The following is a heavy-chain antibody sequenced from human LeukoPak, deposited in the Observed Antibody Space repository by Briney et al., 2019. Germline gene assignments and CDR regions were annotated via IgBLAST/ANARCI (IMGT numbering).Heavy chain of an antibody. CDR3: AKGFWTGYYYFDY. V-gene: IGHV3-23*01. Sequence: GGSLRLSCAASGFTFSSYWMSWVRQAPGKGLEWVSSITRSGENTYYADSVRGRFTISRDNSKSTLFLQMNRLRTEDTAVYYCAKGFWTGYYYFDYWGQGTLVTVTS. J-gene: IGHJ4*02. CDR1: GFTFSSYW. CDR2: ITRSGENT. D-gene: IGHD3/OR15-3a*01.